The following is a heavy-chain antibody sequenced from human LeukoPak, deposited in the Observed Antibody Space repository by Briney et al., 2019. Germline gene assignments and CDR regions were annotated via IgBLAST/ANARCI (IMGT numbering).Heavy chain of an antibody. Sequence: PSETLSLTCSVSGGSISSFYWSWIRQPPGKGLEWIGYSYISGSTNYNPSLKSRATISLDTSRNQFSLKLNSVTAADTAVYYCARLGHYFDLWGRGTLVTVSS. D-gene: IGHD2-21*02. V-gene: IGHV4-4*09. CDR3: ARLGHYFDL. CDR1: GGSISSFY. J-gene: IGHJ2*01. CDR2: SYISGST.